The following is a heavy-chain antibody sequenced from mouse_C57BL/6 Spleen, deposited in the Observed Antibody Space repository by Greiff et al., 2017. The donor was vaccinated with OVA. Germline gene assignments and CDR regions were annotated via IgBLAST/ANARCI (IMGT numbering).Heavy chain of an antibody. V-gene: IGHV1-50*01. CDR3: ARRVGRGLYFDY. CDR2: IDPSDSNT. D-gene: IGHD4-1*01. J-gene: IGHJ2*01. CDR1: GYTFTSYW. Sequence: VQLQQPGAELVKPGASVKLSCKASGYTFTSYWMQWVKQRPGQGLEWIGEIDPSDSNTNYNQKFKGKATLTVDTSASTAYMQLSSLTSEDSAVYYCARRVGRGLYFDYWGQGTTLTVSS.